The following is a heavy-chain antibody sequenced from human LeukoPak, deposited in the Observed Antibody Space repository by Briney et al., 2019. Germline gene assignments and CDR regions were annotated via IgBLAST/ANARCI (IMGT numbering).Heavy chain of an antibody. Sequence: SETLSLTCTVSGGSISSYYWSWIRQPPGKGLEWIGYIYYSGSTNYNTSLKSRVTISVDTSKNQFSLKLNSVTAADTAVYYCARELERHDTAMALWGQGTLVTVSS. D-gene: IGHD5-18*01. J-gene: IGHJ4*02. CDR2: IYYSGST. CDR3: ARELERHDTAMAL. CDR1: GGSISSYY. V-gene: IGHV4-59*01.